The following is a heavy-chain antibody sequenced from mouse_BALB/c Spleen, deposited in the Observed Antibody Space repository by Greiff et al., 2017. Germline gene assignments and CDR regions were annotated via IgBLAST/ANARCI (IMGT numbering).Heavy chain of an antibody. J-gene: IGHJ4*01. CDR2: ISSGSSTI. CDR1: GFTFSSFG. V-gene: IGHV5-17*02. CDR3: ARLDYRYAMDY. Sequence: EVQRVESGGGLVQPGGSRKLSCAASGFTFSSFGMHWVRQAPEKGLEWVAYISSGSSTIYYADTVKGRFTISRDNPKNTLFLQMTSLRSEDTAMYYCARLDYRYAMDYWGQGTSVTVSS. D-gene: IGHD1-1*02.